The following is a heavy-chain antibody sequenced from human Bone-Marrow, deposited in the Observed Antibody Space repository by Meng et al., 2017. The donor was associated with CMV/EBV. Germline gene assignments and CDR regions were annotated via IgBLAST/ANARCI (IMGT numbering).Heavy chain of an antibody. Sequence: GGSLRLSCAASGFTFSSYAMHWVRQAPGKGLEWVAVISYDGSNKYYADSVKGRFTISRDNSKNTLYLQMNSLRAEDTAVYYCARDLLGAGATLYYYYYGMDVWGQGTTVTVSS. J-gene: IGHJ6*02. V-gene: IGHV3-30*04. CDR2: ISYDGSNK. CDR1: GFTFSSYA. D-gene: IGHD1-26*01. CDR3: ARDLLGAGATLYYYYYGMDV.